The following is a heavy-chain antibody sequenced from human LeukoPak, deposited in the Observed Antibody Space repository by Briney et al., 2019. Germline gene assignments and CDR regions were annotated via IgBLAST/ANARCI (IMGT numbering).Heavy chain of an antibody. CDR3: AKEVSRISFFDY. CDR2: ISYDGINK. D-gene: IGHD2-15*01. CDR1: GFTFSYCA. V-gene: IGHV3-30*18. J-gene: IGHJ4*02. Sequence: GRSLRLSCAASGFTFSYCAMHWVRQAPGKGLEWVALISYDGINKYYADSVKGRLTISRDNSKNTLYLQMNSLGAEDTAVYYCAKEVSRISFFDYWGQGALITVSS.